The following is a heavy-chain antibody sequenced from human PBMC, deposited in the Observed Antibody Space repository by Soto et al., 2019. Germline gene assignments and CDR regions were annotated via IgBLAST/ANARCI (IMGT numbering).Heavy chain of an antibody. Sequence: GGSLRLSCAASGFTFTRNSMSWVRQAPGEGLEWVSVIYGGGTTYYADSVKGRFTISRDTSKNTLYLQMNSLRAEDTAVYYCVQTTGWPGFDFWGQGTLVTVSS. CDR1: GFTFTRNS. D-gene: IGHD6-19*01. V-gene: IGHV3-53*01. CDR2: IYGGGTT. CDR3: VQTTGWPGFDF. J-gene: IGHJ4*02.